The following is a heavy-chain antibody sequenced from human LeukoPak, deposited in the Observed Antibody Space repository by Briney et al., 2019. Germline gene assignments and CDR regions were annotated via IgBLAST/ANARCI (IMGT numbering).Heavy chain of an antibody. CDR2: ISGNNGKT. Sequence: ASVKVSCNASGYTFIGCHMHWVRQAPGQGLEWMGWISGNNGKTNYAKKFQVRVTMTTDTSTSTTYMELRSLRSDDTAIYYCARRWGSGVRRAFDIWGQGTMVTVSS. J-gene: IGHJ3*02. CDR1: GYTFIGCH. V-gene: IGHV1-18*04. CDR3: ARRWGSGVRRAFDI. D-gene: IGHD3-10*01.